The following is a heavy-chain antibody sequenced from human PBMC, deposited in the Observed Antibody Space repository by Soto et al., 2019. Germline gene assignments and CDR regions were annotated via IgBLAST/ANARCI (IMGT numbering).Heavy chain of an antibody. CDR1: GGSISSSDFY. J-gene: IGHJ5*02. Sequence: QLQLQESGPGLVKPSETLSLTCTVSGGSISSSDFYWGWLRQPPGKGLDFIGSMYYSGTTYYNPSLKNRITISVDTSKNQFSLKLISVTAADTAVYYCVVVDSTGNWFDPWGQGALVTVSS. CDR2: MYYSGTT. CDR3: VVVDSTGNWFDP. D-gene: IGHD3-22*01. V-gene: IGHV4-39*01.